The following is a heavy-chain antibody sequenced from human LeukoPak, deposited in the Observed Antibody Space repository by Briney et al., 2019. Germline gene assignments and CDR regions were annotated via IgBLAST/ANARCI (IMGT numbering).Heavy chain of an antibody. J-gene: IGHJ4*02. CDR3: ASEAGAVAGVAPFDY. CDR1: GYTFTGYY. Sequence: ASVKVSCKASGYTFTGYYMHWVRQAPGQGLEWMGWINPNSGGTNYAQKFQGRVTMTRDTSISTAYMELSRLRSDDTAVYYCASEAGAVAGVAPFDYWGQGTLVTVSS. CDR2: INPNSGGT. V-gene: IGHV1-2*02. D-gene: IGHD6-19*01.